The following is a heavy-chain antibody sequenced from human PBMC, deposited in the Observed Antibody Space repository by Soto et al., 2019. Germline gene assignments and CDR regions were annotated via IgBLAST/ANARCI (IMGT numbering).Heavy chain of an antibody. Sequence: QVHLQQWGAGLLKPSETLSLTCAVYGGSFSGYYWSWIRQPPGKGLEWIGEINHSGSTNYNPSLKSRISISVDTSNNQLSLNLSSVTAADTDVYYCARGRGDGYNQHWYFDLWGRGTLVTVSS. D-gene: IGHD3-10*01. V-gene: IGHV4-34*01. CDR2: INHSGST. J-gene: IGHJ2*01. CDR1: GGSFSGYY. CDR3: ARGRGDGYNQHWYFDL.